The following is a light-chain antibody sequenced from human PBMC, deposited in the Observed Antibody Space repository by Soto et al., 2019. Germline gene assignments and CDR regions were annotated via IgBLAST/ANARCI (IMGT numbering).Light chain of an antibody. J-gene: IGKJ4*01. CDR1: QSVSSSY. V-gene: IGKV3D-20*02. CDR3: QQRSHWPLT. Sequence: EIVLTQSPGTLSLSPGERATLSCRASQSVSSSYLAWYQQKPGQAPRLLIYGASSRATGIPDRFSGSGSGTDFTLTISRLEPEDFAVYYCQQRSHWPLTGGGGTKVEIK. CDR2: GAS.